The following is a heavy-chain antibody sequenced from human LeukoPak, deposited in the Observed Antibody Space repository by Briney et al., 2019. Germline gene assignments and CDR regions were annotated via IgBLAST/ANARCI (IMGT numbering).Heavy chain of an antibody. J-gene: IGHJ1*01. CDR2: INPNSGGT. CDR1: GYIFTGYY. CDR3: ARTKVGATVSEYFQH. Sequence: ASVKVSCKASGYIFTGYYMHWVRQAPGQGLEWMGWINPNSGGTNYAQKFQGRVTMTRDTSISTAYMELSRLRSDDTAVYYCARTKVGATVSEYFQHWGQGTLVTVSS. V-gene: IGHV1-2*02. D-gene: IGHD1-26*01.